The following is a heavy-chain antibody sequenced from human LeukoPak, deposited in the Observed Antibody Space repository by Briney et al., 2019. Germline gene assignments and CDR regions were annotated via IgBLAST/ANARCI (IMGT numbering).Heavy chain of an antibody. CDR2: IYHSGST. CDR3: AREASHQGYYDFWSGYYNDN. V-gene: IGHV4-38-2*02. Sequence: SETLSLTCTVSGYSISSGYYWGWIRQPPGKGLEWIGSIYHSGSTYYNPSLKSRVTISVDTSKNQFSLKLSSVTAADTAVYYCAREASHQGYYDFWSGYYNDNWGQGTLVTVSS. J-gene: IGHJ4*02. CDR1: GYSISSGYY. D-gene: IGHD3-3*01.